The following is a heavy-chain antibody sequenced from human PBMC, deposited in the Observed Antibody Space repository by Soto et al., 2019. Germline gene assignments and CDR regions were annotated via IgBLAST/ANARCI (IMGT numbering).Heavy chain of an antibody. CDR1: GGSISSSSYY. J-gene: IGHJ6*02. CDR2: IYYSGST. D-gene: IGHD3-10*01. Sequence: SETLSLTCTVSGGSISSSSYYWGWIRQPPGKGLEWIGSIYYSGSTYYNPSLKSRVTISVDTSKNQFSLKLSSVTAADTAVYYCARRLYYYGSGSYYNGMDVWGQGTTVTVSS. V-gene: IGHV4-39*01. CDR3: ARRLYYYGSGSYYNGMDV.